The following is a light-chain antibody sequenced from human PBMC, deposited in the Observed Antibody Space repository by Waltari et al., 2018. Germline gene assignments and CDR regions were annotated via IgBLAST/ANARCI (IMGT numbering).Light chain of an antibody. Sequence: QSALTQPASVSGSPGQSITISCTGTSSDVGGYNYFSWYQQHPGKAPKLMIYDVSKRSSGVANRCSGAKSGNTASLTISGLQAEDEADYSCSSYTSSSTLVFGGGTKLTV. CDR1: SSDVGGYNY. V-gene: IGLV2-14*01. CDR3: SSYTSSSTLV. CDR2: DVS. J-gene: IGLJ3*02.